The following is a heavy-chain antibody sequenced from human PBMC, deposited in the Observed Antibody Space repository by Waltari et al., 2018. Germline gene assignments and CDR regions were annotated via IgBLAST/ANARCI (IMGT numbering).Heavy chain of an antibody. CDR2: INSITGGT. Sequence: QVQLVQSGAEVKNPGASVQVSCQASGYNFNGHYIHWVRQAPGQGLEWLGWINSITGGTKYAQKFQGRVTMTRAASITTVYMELSSLRSDDTAVYYCARDGSGSYWYYMDVWGKGTTVTISS. J-gene: IGHJ6*03. CDR3: ARDGSGSYWYYMDV. V-gene: IGHV1-2*02. CDR1: GYNFNGHY. D-gene: IGHD3-10*01.